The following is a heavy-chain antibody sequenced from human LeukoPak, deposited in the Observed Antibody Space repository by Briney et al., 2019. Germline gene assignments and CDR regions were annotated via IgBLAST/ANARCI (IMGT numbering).Heavy chain of an antibody. Sequence: PGGSLRLSCAASGFTVSSNSMTWVRQAPGKGLEWVSVIYSGGSTYYADSVKGRFIISRDNSKNTLYLQMNSLRAEDTAVYYCAKDQRVAVDYFDYWGQGTLVTVSS. J-gene: IGHJ4*02. CDR2: IYSGGST. CDR3: AKDQRVAVDYFDY. CDR1: GFTVSSNS. V-gene: IGHV3-53*05. D-gene: IGHD6-19*01.